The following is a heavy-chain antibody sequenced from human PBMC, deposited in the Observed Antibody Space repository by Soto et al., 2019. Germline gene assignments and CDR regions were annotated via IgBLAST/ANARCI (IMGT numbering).Heavy chain of an antibody. CDR1: GATISSYD. D-gene: IGHD3-10*01. J-gene: IGHJ6*02. CDR3: VSSADHLGDFFYYNGMDV. Sequence: SETLTLTCSVSGATISSYDWHWIRQPPGKGLEWIGDVYTGDYTRYSSSLKSRGTISVDASTSQFYLRLNSVTAAENAVYYSVSSADHLGDFFYYNGMDVWGQGTTVTVSS. CDR2: VYTGDYT. V-gene: IGHV4-4*08.